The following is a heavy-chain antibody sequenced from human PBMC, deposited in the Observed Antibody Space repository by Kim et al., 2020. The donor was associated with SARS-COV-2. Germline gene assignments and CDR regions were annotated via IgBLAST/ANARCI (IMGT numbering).Heavy chain of an antibody. J-gene: IGHJ5*02. V-gene: IGHV1-69*13. CDR2: IIPIFGTA. D-gene: IGHD6-19*01. Sequence: SVKVSCKASGGTFSSYAISWVRQAPGQGLEWMGGIIPIFGTANYAQKFQGRVTITADESTSTAYMELSSLRSEDTAVYYCARDLDPSSGWYRGPMENWFDPWGQGTLVTVSS. CDR3: ARDLDPSSGWYRGPMENWFDP. CDR1: GGTFSSYA.